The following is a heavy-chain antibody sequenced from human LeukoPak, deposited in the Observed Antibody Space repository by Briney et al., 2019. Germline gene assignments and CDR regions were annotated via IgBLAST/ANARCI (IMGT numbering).Heavy chain of an antibody. V-gene: IGHV3-9*01. CDR3: ARVARGDYYYYYMDV. CDR1: GFPFDDYA. D-gene: IGHD3-10*01. Sequence: PGRSLRLSCAASGFPFDDYAMHWVRQVPGKGLEWVSGINWNSDTIVYADSVQGRFTISRDNAKNTLYLQMNSLRAEDTALYYCARVARGDYYYYYMDVWGKGTTVTVSS. J-gene: IGHJ6*03. CDR2: INWNSDTI.